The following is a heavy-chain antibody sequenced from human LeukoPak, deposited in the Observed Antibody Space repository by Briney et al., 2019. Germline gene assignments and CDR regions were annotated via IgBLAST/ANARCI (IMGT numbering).Heavy chain of an antibody. D-gene: IGHD5-12*01. CDR3: ARGGYSGYGVFDY. Sequence: GSSVKVSCKASGGTFISYTISWVRQAPGQGLEWMGRIIPILGIANYAQKFQGRVTITADKSTSTAYMELSSLRSEDTAVYYCARGGYSGYGVFDYWGQGTLVTVSS. J-gene: IGHJ4*02. CDR1: GGTFISYT. V-gene: IGHV1-69*02. CDR2: IIPILGIA.